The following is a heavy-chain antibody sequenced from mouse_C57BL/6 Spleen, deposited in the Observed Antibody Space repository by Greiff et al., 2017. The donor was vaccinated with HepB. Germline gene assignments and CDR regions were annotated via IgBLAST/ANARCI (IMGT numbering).Heavy chain of an antibody. CDR2: ISDGGSYT. CDR3: ARDPSYDSNYVDY. CDR1: GFTFSSYA. Sequence: EVQGVESGGGLVKPGGSLKLSCAASGFTFSSYAMSWVRQTPEKRLEWVATISDGGSYTYYPDNVKGRFTITRDNAKNNLYLQMSHLKSEDTAMYYCARDPSYDSNYVDYWGQGTTLTVSS. V-gene: IGHV5-4*01. D-gene: IGHD2-5*01. J-gene: IGHJ2*01.